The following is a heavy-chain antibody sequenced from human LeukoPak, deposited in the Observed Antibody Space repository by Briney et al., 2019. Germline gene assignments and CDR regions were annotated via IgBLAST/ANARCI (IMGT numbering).Heavy chain of an antibody. CDR3: ARAHGSGSYYATYYYYYMDV. D-gene: IGHD3-10*01. CDR1: GYTFNSYG. CDR2: ISGYNGNT. J-gene: IGHJ6*03. Sequence: ASVKVSCKASGYTFNSYGISWVRQAPGQGLEWMGWISGYNGNTNYPQKLQGRVTMTTDTSTSTAYMELRSLRSDDTAVYYCARAHGSGSYYATYYYYYMDVWGKGTTVTVSS. V-gene: IGHV1-18*01.